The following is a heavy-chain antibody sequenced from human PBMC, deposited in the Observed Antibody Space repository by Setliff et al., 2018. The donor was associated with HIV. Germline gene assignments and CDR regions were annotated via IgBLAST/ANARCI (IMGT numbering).Heavy chain of an antibody. CDR2: ISPSHDYI. CDR3: AKVSTIFGQLKYYYGMDV. Sequence: GGSLRLSCAASGFTFSHYSMNWVRQAPGKGLEWVSSISPSHDYIYYADSVKGRFTISRDNVKNSLYLQMNDLRGEDTAVYYCAKVSTIFGQLKYYYGMDVWGQGTTVTVSS. D-gene: IGHD3-3*01. J-gene: IGHJ6*02. V-gene: IGHV3-21*01. CDR1: GFTFSHYS.